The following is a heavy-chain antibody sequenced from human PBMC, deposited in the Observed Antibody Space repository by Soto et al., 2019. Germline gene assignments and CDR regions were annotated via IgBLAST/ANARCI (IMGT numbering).Heavy chain of an antibody. V-gene: IGHV3-23*01. CDR3: AKWRGGSGSLTPRVDF. Sequence: EVQLLESGGGLVQPGGSLRLSCAASGFTFNNYAMTWVRQAPGKGLAWVSAISGGGDTTSYADSVKGRCTVPRDGSKNTLDLQMSSLRAEDTALYYCAKWRGGSGSLTPRVDFWGQGTLVTVS. D-gene: IGHD3-10*01. J-gene: IGHJ4*02. CDR1: GFTFNNYA. CDR2: ISGGGDTT.